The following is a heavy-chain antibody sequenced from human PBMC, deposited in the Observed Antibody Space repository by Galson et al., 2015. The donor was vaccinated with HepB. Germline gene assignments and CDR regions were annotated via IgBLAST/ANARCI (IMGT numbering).Heavy chain of an antibody. V-gene: IGHV1-2*02. J-gene: IGHJ5*02. CDR2: INPDTGVT. D-gene: IGHD6-19*01. CDR3: ARGVRIAVALDWWLDP. Sequence: SVKVSCKASGYTFSGYYIYWVRQAPGQGLEWMGWINPDTGVTNYAKKFQGRVTMTRDTSISTSYMGLRKLRSDDTAVYYCARGVRIAVALDWWLDPWGQGTLVTVSS. CDR1: GYTFSGYY.